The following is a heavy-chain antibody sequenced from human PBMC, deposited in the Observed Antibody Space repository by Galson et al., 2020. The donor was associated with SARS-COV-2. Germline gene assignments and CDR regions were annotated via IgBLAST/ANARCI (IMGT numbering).Heavy chain of an antibody. D-gene: IGHD3-10*01. V-gene: IGHV1-18*01. CDR1: GYTFTSYG. Sequence: ASVKVSCKASGYTFTSYGISWVRQAPGQGLEWMGWISAYNGNTNYAQKLQGRVTMTTDTSTSTAYMELRSLRSDDTAVYYCARDHPVAVGRFDFVTTRNYWGQGTLVTVSS. CDR3: ARDHPVAVGRFDFVTTRNY. J-gene: IGHJ4*02. CDR2: ISAYNGNT.